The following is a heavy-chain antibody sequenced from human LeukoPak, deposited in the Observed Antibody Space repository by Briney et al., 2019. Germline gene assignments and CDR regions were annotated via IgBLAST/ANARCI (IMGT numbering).Heavy chain of an antibody. D-gene: IGHD6-13*01. CDR3: AKSHRDIAAAGILYYFDY. J-gene: IGHJ4*02. CDR1: GFTFSSYA. Sequence: GGSPRLSCAASGFTFSSYAMSWVRQAPGKGLEWVSAISGSGGSTYYADSVKGRFTISRDNPKNTLYLQMNSLRAEDTAVYYCAKSHRDIAAAGILYYFDYWGQGTLVTVSS. CDR2: ISGSGGST. V-gene: IGHV3-23*01.